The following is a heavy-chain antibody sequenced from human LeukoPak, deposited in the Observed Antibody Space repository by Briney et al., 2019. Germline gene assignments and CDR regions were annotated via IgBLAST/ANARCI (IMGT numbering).Heavy chain of an antibody. Sequence: PSETLSLTCTVSGGSISSYYWSWIRQPPGKGLEWIGYIYYSGSTNYNPSLKSRVTMSVDTSKNQFSLKLSSVTAADTAVYYCARGPYGSGSYYGDYWGQGTLVTVSS. CDR2: IYYSGST. D-gene: IGHD3-10*01. V-gene: IGHV4-59*01. J-gene: IGHJ4*02. CDR3: ARGPYGSGSYYGDY. CDR1: GGSISSYY.